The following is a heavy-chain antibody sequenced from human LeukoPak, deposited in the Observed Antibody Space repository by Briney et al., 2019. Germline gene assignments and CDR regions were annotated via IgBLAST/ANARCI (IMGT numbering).Heavy chain of an antibody. V-gene: IGHV3-23*01. CDR1: GFTFSNYA. J-gene: IGHJ1*01. CDR3: AKDDDWGRFNH. Sequence: GGSLRLSCAASGFTFSNYAMHWVRQAPGKGLEWVSGISPRGDITYYKDSVRGRFTISRDNFKNTVSLQLNSLRAEDTAMYYCAKDDDWGRFNHWGQGTLVTVSS. D-gene: IGHD3-16*01. CDR2: ISPRGDIT.